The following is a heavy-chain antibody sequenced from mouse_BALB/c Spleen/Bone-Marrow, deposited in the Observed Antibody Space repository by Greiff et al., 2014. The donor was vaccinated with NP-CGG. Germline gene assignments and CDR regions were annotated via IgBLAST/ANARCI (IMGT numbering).Heavy chain of an antibody. D-gene: IGHD2-14*01. CDR1: GFTFTSSW. CDR3: ARSYRFWYFDV. J-gene: IGHJ1*01. Sequence: VQLQQPGSVLVRPGTSVNLSCKASGFTFTSSWMHWAKQRPGQGLEWIGDIYPNSGNTYYNEKFKGKATLTVESSSSTAYVDLSSLTSEDSAVYFCARSYRFWYFDVWGVGTTVTVSS. V-gene: IGHV1S130*01. CDR2: IYPNSGNT.